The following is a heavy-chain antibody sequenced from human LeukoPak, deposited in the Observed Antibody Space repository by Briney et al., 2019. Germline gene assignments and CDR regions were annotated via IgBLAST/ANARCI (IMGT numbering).Heavy chain of an antibody. CDR2: INPNSGGT. V-gene: IGHV1-2*04. CDR3: GRDVRGMTTAYFDS. D-gene: IGHD4-11*01. CDR1: GGTFSSYA. Sequence: ASVKVSCKASGGTFSSYAISWVRQAPGQGLEWMGWINPNSGGTNYAQKFQGWVTMTRDTSISTAYMELSRLRSDDTAVYYCGRDVRGMTTAYFDSWGQGTLVTVSS. J-gene: IGHJ4*02.